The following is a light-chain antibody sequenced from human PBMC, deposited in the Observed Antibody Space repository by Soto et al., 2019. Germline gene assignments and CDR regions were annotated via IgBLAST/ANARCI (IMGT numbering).Light chain of an antibody. V-gene: IGKV3-20*01. CDR1: PSVSSSY. CDR2: GAS. Sequence: EIVLTQSPGTLSLSPGERATLSCRASPSVSSSYLAWYQQKPGQAPRLLIYGASSRATGIPDRFSGSGSGTDFTLTISRREPEDFAVYYCQQYGSSPPWTFGQGTKVEIK. CDR3: QQYGSSPPWT. J-gene: IGKJ1*01.